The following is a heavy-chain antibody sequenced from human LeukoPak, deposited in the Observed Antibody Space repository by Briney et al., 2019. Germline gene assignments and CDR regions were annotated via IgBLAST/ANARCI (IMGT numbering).Heavy chain of an antibody. CDR3: STAVAGPYYFDS. CDR1: GFTFSNAW. D-gene: IGHD6-19*01. J-gene: IGHJ4*02. CDR2: IRRETDGGTT. V-gene: IGHV3-15*01. Sequence: GGSLRLSCAGSGFTFSNAWMSWVRQAPGKGLEWVGRIRRETDGGTTDYAAPVKGRFTISRDDSKNTLYLQMNSPKTENTGVYYCSTAVAGPYYFDSWGQGTLVTVSS.